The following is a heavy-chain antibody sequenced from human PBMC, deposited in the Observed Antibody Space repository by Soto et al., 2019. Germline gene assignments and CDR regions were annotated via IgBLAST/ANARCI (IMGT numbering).Heavy chain of an antibody. CDR3: ARVERGTATTVVDAFDI. D-gene: IGHD1-1*01. V-gene: IGHV4-34*01. CDR2: MSHSGGT. J-gene: IGHJ3*02. Sequence: QVQLQQWGAGLLKPSETLSLTCAVYGGSVSSGSYYWSWIRHPPGKGLEWIGEMSHSGGTHFNPSLKSRVTISVDTSKNQFSLKMSSVTAADTALYYCARVERGTATTVVDAFDIWGPGTMVTVSS. CDR1: GGSVSSGSYY.